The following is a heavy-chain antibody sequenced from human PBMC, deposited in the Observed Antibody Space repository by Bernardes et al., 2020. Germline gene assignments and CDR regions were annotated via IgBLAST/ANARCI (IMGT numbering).Heavy chain of an antibody. Sequence: GGSLSLSCAASGFTFSSYGMHWVRQAPGKGLEWVAVIWYDGSNKYYADSVKGRFTISRDNSKNTLYLQMNSLRAEDTAVYYCAREGGCSSTSCPDWDYWGQGTRVTVSS. D-gene: IGHD2-2*01. V-gene: IGHV3-33*01. CDR2: IWYDGSNK. CDR1: GFTFSSYG. J-gene: IGHJ4*02. CDR3: AREGGCSSTSCPDWDY.